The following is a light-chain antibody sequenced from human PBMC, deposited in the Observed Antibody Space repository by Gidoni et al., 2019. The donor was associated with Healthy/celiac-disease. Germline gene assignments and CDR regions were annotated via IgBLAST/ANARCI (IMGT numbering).Light chain of an antibody. CDR3: QQYNSYSWT. CDR2: KAS. J-gene: IGKJ1*01. V-gene: IGKV1-5*03. Sequence: DIQMTQSPSTLSAYVGDRVTITFRASQSISSWLAWYQQKPGKAPKRLIYKASSLESGVPSRFSGSGSGTEFTLTISSLQPDDFATYYCQQYNSYSWTFGQGTKVEIK. CDR1: QSISSW.